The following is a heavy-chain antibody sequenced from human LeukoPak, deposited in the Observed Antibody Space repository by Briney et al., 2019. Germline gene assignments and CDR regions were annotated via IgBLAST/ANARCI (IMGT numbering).Heavy chain of an antibody. D-gene: IGHD6-25*01. V-gene: IGHV3-23*01. Sequence: GGSLRLSCAASGFTFSSYAMTWVRQAPGKGLEWGSVISGSGGSTDNAVSVKGRFSISRDNSKNTLYLQMNSLRAEDTAVYYCAKAAGVAVAATGSGYFHHWGQGTLVTVSS. CDR2: ISGSGGST. CDR3: AKAAGVAVAATGSGYFHH. CDR1: GFTFSSYA. J-gene: IGHJ1*01.